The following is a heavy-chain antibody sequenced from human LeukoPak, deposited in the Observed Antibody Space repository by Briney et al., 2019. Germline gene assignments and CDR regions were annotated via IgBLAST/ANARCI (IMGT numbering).Heavy chain of an antibody. CDR1: GVSIRSNY. CDR2: IFYTGST. CDR3: ARGTYNSSPPDL. J-gene: IGHJ3*01. D-gene: IGHD1-14*01. Sequence: SETLSLTCTVSGVSIRSNYWSWIRQPPGKGLGWIGYIFYTGSTKYNPSLKSRVTILVDTSRNQFSLKLSSVTAADTAVYSCARGTYNSSPPDLWGQGTMVTVSS. V-gene: IGHV4-59*01.